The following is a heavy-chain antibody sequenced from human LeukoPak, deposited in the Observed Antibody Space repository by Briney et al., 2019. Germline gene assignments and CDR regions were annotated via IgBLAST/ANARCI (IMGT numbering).Heavy chain of an antibody. CDR2: ISGSAHKI. CDR1: GITFSNYA. V-gene: IGHV3-23*01. J-gene: IGHJ4*02. CDR3: AGRPTGYSSGYIH. D-gene: IGHD5-18*01. Sequence: GGSLRLSCVASGITFSNYAVSWVRQAPEKGLDWVSVISGSAHKIRYADSVEGRFTISRDNSENIVYLQMNNLRVEDTAVYYCAGRPTGYSSGYIHWGQGTLVTVSS.